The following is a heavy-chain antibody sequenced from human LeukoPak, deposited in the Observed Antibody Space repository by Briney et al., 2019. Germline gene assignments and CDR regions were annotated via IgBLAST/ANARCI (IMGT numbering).Heavy chain of an antibody. V-gene: IGHV3-30*03. Sequence: GGSLRLSCVASGFTFSSYGMHWVRQAPGRTLEWVAVIPNDGGNTYYADSVKGRFTVSRDNSKNTLYLQMNSLRAEDTAVYYCATSSHYYDSRGYYPYYFDSWGQGTLVTVSS. CDR2: IPNDGGNT. J-gene: IGHJ4*02. D-gene: IGHD3-22*01. CDR1: GFTFSSYG. CDR3: ATSSHYYDSRGYYPYYFDS.